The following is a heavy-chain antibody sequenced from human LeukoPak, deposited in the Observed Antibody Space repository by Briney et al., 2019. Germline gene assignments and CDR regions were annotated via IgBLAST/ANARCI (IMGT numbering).Heavy chain of an antibody. CDR3: ARHTTYYYDSSGLFDY. D-gene: IGHD3-22*01. Sequence: GRSLRLSCAASGFTFSDYYMNWIRQAPGKGLEWVSYISSSGSTIYYADSVKGRFTISRDNAKNSLYLQMNSLRAEDTAVYYCARHTTYYYDSSGLFDYWGQGTVVTVP. CDR2: ISSSGSTI. V-gene: IGHV3-11*01. CDR1: GFTFSDYY. J-gene: IGHJ4*02.